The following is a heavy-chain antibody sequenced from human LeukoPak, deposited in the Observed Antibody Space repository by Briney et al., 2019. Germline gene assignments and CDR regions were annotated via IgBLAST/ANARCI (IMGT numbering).Heavy chain of an antibody. J-gene: IGHJ6*02. CDR1: GGSISSSSYY. V-gene: IGHV4-39*01. D-gene: IGHD3-3*01. CDR3: ARHRYDFWSGGYYYYGMDV. Sequence: PSETLSLTCTVSGGSISSSSYYWGWIRQPPGKGLEWIGSIYHSGSTYYNPSLKSRVTISVDTSKNQFSLKLSSVTAADTAVYYCARHRYDFWSGGYYYYGMDVWGQGTTVTVSS. CDR2: IYHSGST.